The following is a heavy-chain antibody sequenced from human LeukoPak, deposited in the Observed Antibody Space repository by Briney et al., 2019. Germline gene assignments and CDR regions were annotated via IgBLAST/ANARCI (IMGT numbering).Heavy chain of an antibody. CDR1: GFTFSSYW. V-gene: IGHV3-74*01. CDR3: ARDPYNWNSNWLDP. CDR2: INIDGSST. Sequence: PGGSLRLSCAASGFTFSSYWMHWVRRAPGKGLVWVSRINIDGSSTSYVDSVKGRFTISRDNAKNTLYLQMNSLRVEDTAVYYCARDPYNWNSNWLDPWGQGTLVTVSS. D-gene: IGHD1-20*01. J-gene: IGHJ5*02.